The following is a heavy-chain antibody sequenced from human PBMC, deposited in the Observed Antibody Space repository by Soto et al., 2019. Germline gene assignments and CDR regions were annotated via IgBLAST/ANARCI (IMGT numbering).Heavy chain of an antibody. J-gene: IGHJ4*02. D-gene: IGHD3-10*01. CDR2: INTDGSST. CDR3: AKRGVDTFGLSY. CDR1: GFTFSSFW. Sequence: EVQLVESGGGLVQPGGSLRLSCAVSGFTFSSFWMHWVRQAPGAGLVWVSRINTDGSSTSYADSVKGRFTISRDNAKSTLYLQMNSLRVEDTAMYYCAKRGVDTFGLSYWGQGTLVTVSS. V-gene: IGHV3-74*01.